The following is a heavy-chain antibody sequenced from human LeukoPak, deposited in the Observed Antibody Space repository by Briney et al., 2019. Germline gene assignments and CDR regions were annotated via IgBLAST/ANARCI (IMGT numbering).Heavy chain of an antibody. Sequence: PSETLSLTCAVYGGSFSGYYWSWIRQPPAKGLEWIGEINHSGSTNYNPSLKSRVTISVDTSKNQFSLKLSSVTAADTAVYYCARSEDSSGYYLHDYWGQGTLVTVSS. V-gene: IGHV4-34*01. CDR1: GGSFSGYY. D-gene: IGHD3-22*01. J-gene: IGHJ4*02. CDR3: ARSEDSSGYYLHDY. CDR2: INHSGST.